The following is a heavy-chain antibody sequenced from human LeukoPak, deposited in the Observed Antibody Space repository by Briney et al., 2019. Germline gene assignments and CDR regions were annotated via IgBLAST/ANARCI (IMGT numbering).Heavy chain of an antibody. Sequence: GGSLRLSCAASGFTFSSYEMNWVRQAPGKGLEWVSYISSSGSTIYYADSVKGRFTISRDNAKNSLYLQMNSLRAEDTAVYYCARSRSIFGVVSPLTYWGQGTLVTVSS. V-gene: IGHV3-48*03. D-gene: IGHD3-3*01. CDR3: ARSRSIFGVVSPLTY. CDR2: ISSSGSTI. J-gene: IGHJ4*02. CDR1: GFTFSSYE.